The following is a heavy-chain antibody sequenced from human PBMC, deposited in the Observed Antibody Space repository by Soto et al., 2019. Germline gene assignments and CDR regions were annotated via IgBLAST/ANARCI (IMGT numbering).Heavy chain of an antibody. CDR2: IYYIGNT. J-gene: IGHJ5*02. Sequence: PSETLSLTCTVSGGSISSSSSYWGWIRQPPGKGLEWVGSIYYIGNTYYNPSLGGRVSISVDTSKNQFSLKLSSVTAADTAVYYCARQQLLGWVLGFDPWGQGTLVTVSS. CDR1: GGSISSSSSY. V-gene: IGHV4-39*01. CDR3: ARQQLLGWVLGFDP. D-gene: IGHD1-26*01.